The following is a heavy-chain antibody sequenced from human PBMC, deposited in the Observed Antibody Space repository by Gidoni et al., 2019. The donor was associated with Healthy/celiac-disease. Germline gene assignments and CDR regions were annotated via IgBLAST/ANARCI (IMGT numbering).Heavy chain of an antibody. J-gene: IGHJ5*02. D-gene: IGHD2-15*01. CDR3: ARSPLGYCSGGSCPEVIWFDP. V-gene: IGHV4-59*01. CDR2: IYYSGST. CDR1: GGSISSYY. Sequence: QVQLQESGPGLVKPAETLSLTCTVSGGSISSYYWSGLRQPPGKGLEWMGYIYYSGSTNYNPSLKSRVTISVDTSNNQFSLKLSSVTAADTAVYYCARSPLGYCSGGSCPEVIWFDPWGQGTLVTVSS.